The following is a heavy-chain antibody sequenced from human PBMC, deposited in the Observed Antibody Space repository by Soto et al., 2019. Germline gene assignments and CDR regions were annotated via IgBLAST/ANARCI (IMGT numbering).Heavy chain of an antibody. D-gene: IGHD3-3*01. Sequence: PGGSLRLSCAASGFTFSSYAMSWVRQAPGKGLEWVSAISGSGGSTYYADSVKGRFTISRDNSKNTLYLQMNSLRAEDTAVYYCAKAGVLEWLSHPTYFDYWGQGTLVTVSS. CDR3: AKAGVLEWLSHPTYFDY. V-gene: IGHV3-23*01. CDR2: ISGSGGST. J-gene: IGHJ4*02. CDR1: GFTFSSYA.